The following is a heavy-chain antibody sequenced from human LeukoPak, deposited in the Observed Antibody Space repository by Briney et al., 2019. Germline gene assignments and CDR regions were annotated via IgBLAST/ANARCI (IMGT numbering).Heavy chain of an antibody. J-gene: IGHJ4*02. Sequence: GGSLRLSCAASGFSVRGNYMSWVRQAPGKGLEWVSVLYSGGSTYYADSVKGRFSISRDNSKNTVSLQMNSLRAEDTAVYYCVREVEVGATTFDYWGQGTLVTVSS. CDR2: LYSGGST. CDR3: VREVEVGATTFDY. D-gene: IGHD1-26*01. CDR1: GFSVRGNY. V-gene: IGHV3-66*01.